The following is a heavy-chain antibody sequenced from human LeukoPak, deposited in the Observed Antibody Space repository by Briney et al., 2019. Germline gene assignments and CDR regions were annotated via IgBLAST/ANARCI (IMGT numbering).Heavy chain of an antibody. V-gene: IGHV4-59*08. CDR3: ARHAGGANTALDC. Sequence: SETLSLTCTVSGGSISSYYWSWIRQPPGKGLEWIGYIYSSGSTTYNPSLKSRLTTSLDTSKNQFSLNLRSMTAADTAVYYCARHAGGANTALDCWGQGTLVTVSS. J-gene: IGHJ4*02. D-gene: IGHD5-18*01. CDR1: GGSISSYY. CDR2: IYSSGST.